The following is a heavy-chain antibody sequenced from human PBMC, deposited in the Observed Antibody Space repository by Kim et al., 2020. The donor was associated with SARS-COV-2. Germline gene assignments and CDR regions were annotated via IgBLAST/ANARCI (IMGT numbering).Heavy chain of an antibody. CDR2: INAGNGNT. CDR1: GYTFTSYA. Sequence: ASVKVSCKASGYTFTSYAMHWVRQAPGQRLEWMGWINAGNGNTKYSQKFQGRVTITRDTSASTAYMELSSLRSEDTAVYYCARIPLPYYGSGSYYFDYWGQGTLVTVSS. D-gene: IGHD3-10*01. CDR3: ARIPLPYYGSGSYYFDY. V-gene: IGHV1-3*01. J-gene: IGHJ4*02.